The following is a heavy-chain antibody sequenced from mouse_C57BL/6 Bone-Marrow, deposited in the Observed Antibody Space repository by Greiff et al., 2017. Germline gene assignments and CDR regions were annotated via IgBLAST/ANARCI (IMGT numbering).Heavy chain of an antibody. D-gene: IGHD1-1*01. CDR1: GYTFTEYT. J-gene: IGHJ3*01. CDR2: FYPGSGSI. Sequence: QVQLQQSGAELVKPGASVKLSCKASGYTFTEYTINWVKQRSGQGLEWIGGFYPGSGSIKYNENFKDKATLTADKSSSTVYMELSRLTSEDSAVYFCARHEVPSYYGSSGGFAYWGQGTLVTVSA. CDR3: ARHEVPSYYGSSGGFAY. V-gene: IGHV1-62-2*01.